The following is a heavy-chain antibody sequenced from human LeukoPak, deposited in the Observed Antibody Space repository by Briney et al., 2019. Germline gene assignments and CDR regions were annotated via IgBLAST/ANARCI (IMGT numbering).Heavy chain of an antibody. CDR3: ARVRDIAARPLGY. CDR1: GFTFSSNY. D-gene: IGHD6-6*01. V-gene: IGHV3-53*05. CDR2: IYSGGST. J-gene: IGHJ4*02. Sequence: GGSLRLSCAASGFTFSSNYMSWVRQAPGKGLEGVAVIYSGGSTYYADSVKGRFTISRDNSKNTLYLQMNSLRSEDTAVYYCARVRDIAARPLGYWGQGTLVTVSS.